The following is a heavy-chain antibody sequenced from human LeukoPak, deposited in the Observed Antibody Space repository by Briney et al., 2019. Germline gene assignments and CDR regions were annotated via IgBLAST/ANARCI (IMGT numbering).Heavy chain of an antibody. V-gene: IGHV1-2*02. CDR1: GYNFADYY. D-gene: IGHD3-10*01. Sequence: ASVKVSCKAPGYNFADYYIHWVRQAPGQGLEWMGWIKPDSGGTDYAQRFHGRVTMTRDTSISTAYMEVSGLRSDDTAVYYCARGINWFDSWGQGTLVTVSS. CDR3: ARGINWFDS. CDR2: IKPDSGGT. J-gene: IGHJ5*01.